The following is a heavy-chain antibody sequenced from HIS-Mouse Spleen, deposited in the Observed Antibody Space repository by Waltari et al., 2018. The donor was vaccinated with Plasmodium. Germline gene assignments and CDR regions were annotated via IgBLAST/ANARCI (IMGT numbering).Heavy chain of an antibody. V-gene: IGHV4-31*03. D-gene: IGHD6-13*01. Sequence: QVQLQESGPGLVKPSQTLSLTCTVSGGSISSGGYYWSWIRQHPGKGLEWIGYIYYSGVTYYNPSLKIRVTITVVTSKNQFPLKLSAVTAADTAGYYCARSIAATVTFYFDYWGQGTLVTVSS. CDR3: ARSIAATVTFYFDY. J-gene: IGHJ4*02. CDR1: GGSISSGGYY. CDR2: IYYSGVT.